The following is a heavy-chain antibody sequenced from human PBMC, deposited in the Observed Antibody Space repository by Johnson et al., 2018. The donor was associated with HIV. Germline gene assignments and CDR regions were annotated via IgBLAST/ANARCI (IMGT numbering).Heavy chain of an antibody. CDR1: GFTFTDHY. J-gene: IGHJ3*02. V-gene: IGHV3-72*01. D-gene: IGHD6-13*01. CDR2: TRNKAHSYTT. CDR3: ATGASSTWSLCALDI. Sequence: VQLVESGGGLVQPGGSLRLSCAASGFTFTDHYMDWVRQAPGKGLEWVGRTRNKAHSYTTEYAASVKGRFTISRDDSKNSLYLQMNSLKAEDTAVYYCATGASSTWSLCALDIWGQGTMVTVSS.